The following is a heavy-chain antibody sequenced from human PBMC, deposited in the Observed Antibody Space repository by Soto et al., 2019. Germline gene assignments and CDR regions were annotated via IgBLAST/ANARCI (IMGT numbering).Heavy chain of an antibody. D-gene: IGHD3-3*01. J-gene: IGHJ2*01. V-gene: IGHV4-30-2*01. Sequence: SETLSLTCTVSGGSISSGNFSWTWIRQPPGKGLGWIAYIFHTGSTFYNSSLKPRVSISVDRSKNQFSLKLKSVTETDTAVYYCARVKVGDLFRFNWFFDLWGRGTMVTV. CDR1: GGSISSGNFS. CDR3: ARVKVGDLFRFNWFFDL. CDR2: IFHTGST.